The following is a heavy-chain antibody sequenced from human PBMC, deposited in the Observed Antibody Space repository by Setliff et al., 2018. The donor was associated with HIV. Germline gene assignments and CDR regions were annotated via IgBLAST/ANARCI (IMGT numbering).Heavy chain of an antibody. CDR3: ATDGELEPTDAFDI. V-gene: IGHV1-69-2*01. CDR2: VDPEDGET. CDR1: GYTFTDYY. J-gene: IGHJ3*02. Sequence: ASVKVSCKASGYTFTDYYMHWVQQAPGKWLEWMGRVDPEDGETIYAEKFQGRVTITADTSTDTAYMELSSLRSEDTAVYYCATDGELEPTDAFDIWGQGTMVTVSS. D-gene: IGHD1-1*01.